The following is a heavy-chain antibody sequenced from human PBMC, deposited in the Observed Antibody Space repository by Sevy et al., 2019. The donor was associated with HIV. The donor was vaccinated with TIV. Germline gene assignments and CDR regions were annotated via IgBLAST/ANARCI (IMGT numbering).Heavy chain of an antibody. J-gene: IGHJ3*02. V-gene: IGHV3-53*01. CDR3: ARDRNYYDSSGYYRGLGAFDI. CDR1: GFTVSSNY. D-gene: IGHD3-22*01. CDR2: IYSGGST. Sequence: GGSLRLSCAASGFTVSSNYMSWVRQAPGKGLEWVSVIYSGGSTYYADSVKGRFTISRDNSKNRLYLQMNSLRAEDTAVYYCARDRNYYDSSGYYRGLGAFDIWGQGTMVTVSS.